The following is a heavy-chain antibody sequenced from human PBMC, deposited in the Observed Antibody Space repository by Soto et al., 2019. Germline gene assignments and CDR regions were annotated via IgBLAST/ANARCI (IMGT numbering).Heavy chain of an antibody. V-gene: IGHV2-5*02. CDR2: IYWDDDK. Sequence: QITLNESGPTQVKPRQTLTLTCTFSGFSLTTSGVGVGWIRQSPGKAPEWLALIYWDDDKRYSPSLKSRLTIPTDTPKNQVVLTMADLDPADTATYYCAHRVLRTVFGLVTTTAIYFDFWGQGTPVAVSS. CDR1: GFSLTTSGVG. CDR3: AHRVLRTVFGLVTTTAIYFDF. J-gene: IGHJ4*02. D-gene: IGHD3-3*01.